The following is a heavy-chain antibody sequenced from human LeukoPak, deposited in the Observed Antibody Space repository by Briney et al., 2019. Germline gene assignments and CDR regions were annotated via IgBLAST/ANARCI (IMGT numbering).Heavy chain of an antibody. Sequence: SETLSLTCTVSGGSISSYYWSWIRQPPGKGLEWIGYIYYSGSTNYNPSLKSRVTISVDTSKNQFSLKLSSVTAADTAVYYCARAIQASLQPRFDPWGQGTLVTVSS. CDR3: ARAIQASLQPRFDP. V-gene: IGHV4-59*08. CDR2: IYYSGST. CDR1: GGSISSYY. D-gene: IGHD5-18*01. J-gene: IGHJ5*02.